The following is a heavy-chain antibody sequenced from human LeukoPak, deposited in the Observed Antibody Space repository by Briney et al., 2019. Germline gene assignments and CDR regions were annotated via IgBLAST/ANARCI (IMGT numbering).Heavy chain of an antibody. CDR3: ATSRSEGFN. Sequence: GGSLRLSCAASGFTFSSYAMHWVRQAPGKGLEWVAVISYDGSNKYYADSVKGRFTIPRDNSKNTLYLQMNSLRAEDTAVYYCATSRSEGFNWGQGTLVTVSS. CDR1: GFTFSSYA. D-gene: IGHD2-15*01. J-gene: IGHJ4*02. V-gene: IGHV3-30-3*01. CDR2: ISYDGSNK.